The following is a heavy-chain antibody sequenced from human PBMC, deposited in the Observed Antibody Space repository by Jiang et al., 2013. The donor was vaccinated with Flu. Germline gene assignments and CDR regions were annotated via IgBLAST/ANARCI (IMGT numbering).Heavy chain of an antibody. CDR1: GGSISSSSYY. CDR2: IYYSGST. V-gene: IGHV4-39*01. D-gene: IGHD2-15*01. J-gene: IGHJ5*02. CDR3: ARLISRYIVVVVAATHMGWFDP. Sequence: PGLVKPSETLSLTCTVSGGSISSSSYYWGWIRQPPGKGLEWIGSIYYSGSTYYNPSLKSRVTISVDTSKNQFSLKLSSVTAADTAVYYCARLISRYIVVVVAATHMGWFDPWGQGTLVTVSS.